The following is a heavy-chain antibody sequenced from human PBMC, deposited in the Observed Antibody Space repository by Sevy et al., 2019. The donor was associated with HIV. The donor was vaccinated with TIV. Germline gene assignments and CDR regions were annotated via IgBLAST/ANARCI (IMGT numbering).Heavy chain of an antibody. CDR3: ARDFDMVRGVSMNPDFCYMDV. D-gene: IGHD3-10*01. CDR1: GGTFSSYA. Sequence: ASVKVSCKASGGTFSSYAISWVRQAPGQGLEWMGRIIPIFGTANYAQKFQGRVTITADESTSTAYMELSSLRSEDTAVYYCARDFDMVRGVSMNPDFCYMDVWGKGTTVTVSS. CDR2: IIPIFGTA. J-gene: IGHJ6*03. V-gene: IGHV1-69*13.